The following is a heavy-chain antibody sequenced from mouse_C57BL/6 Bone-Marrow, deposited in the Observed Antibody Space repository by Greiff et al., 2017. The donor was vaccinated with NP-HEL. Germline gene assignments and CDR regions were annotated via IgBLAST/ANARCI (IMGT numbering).Heavy chain of an antibody. J-gene: IGHJ1*03. CDR1: GYTFTSYW. D-gene: IGHD1-1*01. CDR2: INPSNGGT. V-gene: IGHV1-53*01. Sequence: VQLQQPGTELVKPGASVKLSCKASGYTFTSYWMHWVKQRPGQGLEWIGNINPSNGGTNYNEKFKSKATLTVDKSSSTAYMQLSSLTSEDSAVYYCARRDYYYGSSYGYWYFDVWGTGTTVTVSS. CDR3: ARRDYYYGSSYGYWYFDV.